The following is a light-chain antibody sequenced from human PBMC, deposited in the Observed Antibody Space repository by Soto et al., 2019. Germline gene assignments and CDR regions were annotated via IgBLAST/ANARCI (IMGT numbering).Light chain of an antibody. V-gene: IGLV1-44*01. CDR1: RSNIGSNA. CDR2: SNN. Sequence: QSVLTQPPSASGTPGQRVTISCSGSRSNIGSNAVSWYQQLPGTAPKVLIYSNNQRPSGVPDRFSGSKSGTSASLAISGLQSEDDADYYCATWDDSLNGWVFGGGTKLTVL. CDR3: ATWDDSLNGWV. J-gene: IGLJ3*02.